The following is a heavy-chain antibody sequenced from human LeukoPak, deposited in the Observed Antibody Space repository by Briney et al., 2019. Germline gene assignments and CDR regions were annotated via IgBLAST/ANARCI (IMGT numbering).Heavy chain of an antibody. Sequence: PSETLSLTCTVSGGSISSYYWSWVRQPPGKALEWIGDIYYSGSTSYNPSLKSRVTMSVDTSKNQFSLKLSSVSAADTAVCYCARGGSGYLFDYWGQGTLVTVSS. V-gene: IGHV4-59*01. CDR2: IYYSGST. CDR3: ARGGSGYLFDY. CDR1: GGSISSYY. D-gene: IGHD3-22*01. J-gene: IGHJ4*02.